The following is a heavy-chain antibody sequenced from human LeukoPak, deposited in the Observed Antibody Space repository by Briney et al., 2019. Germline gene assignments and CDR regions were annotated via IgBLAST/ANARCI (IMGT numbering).Heavy chain of an antibody. V-gene: IGHV1-2*02. CDR3: ARESSFDGVYYYMDV. Sequence: ASVKVSCKASGYTFTGYYMHWVRQAPGQGLEWMGWINPNSGGTNYAQKFQGRVTMTRDTSISTAYMELSRLRSDDTAVYYCARESSFDGVYYYMDVWGKGTTVTVSS. J-gene: IGHJ6*03. CDR1: GYTFTGYY. CDR2: INPNSGGT. D-gene: IGHD3-3*01.